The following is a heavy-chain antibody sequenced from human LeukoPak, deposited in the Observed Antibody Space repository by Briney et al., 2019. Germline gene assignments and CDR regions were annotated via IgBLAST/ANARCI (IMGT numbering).Heavy chain of an antibody. CDR2: IIPIFGTA. CDR3: ARDGATIFEVVINWFDP. CDR1: GGTFSSYA. V-gene: IGHV1-69*06. Sequence: SVKVSCKASGGTFSSYAISWVRQAPGQGLEWMGRIIPIFGTANYAQKFQGRVTITADKSTSTAYMELSSLRSDDTAVYYCARDGATIFEVVINWFDPWGQGTLVTVSS. D-gene: IGHD3-3*01. J-gene: IGHJ5*02.